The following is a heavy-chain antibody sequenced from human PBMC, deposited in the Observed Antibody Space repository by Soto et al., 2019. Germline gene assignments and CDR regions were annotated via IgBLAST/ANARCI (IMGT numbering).Heavy chain of an antibody. CDR2: IIPYYNTL. CDR1: EGTFNSYA. Sequence: QAQVVQSGAEVRKPGSSVKLSCKASEGTFNSYAIAWVRQAPGQGHEWMGGIIPYYNTLNYAQKFQDRVTITADDSTNTVYMELSSLRSDDTAVYFCASGASRWYPYFFASWAQGTLVTVSS. J-gene: IGHJ4*02. CDR3: ASGASRWYPYFFAS. D-gene: IGHD6-13*01. V-gene: IGHV1-69*01.